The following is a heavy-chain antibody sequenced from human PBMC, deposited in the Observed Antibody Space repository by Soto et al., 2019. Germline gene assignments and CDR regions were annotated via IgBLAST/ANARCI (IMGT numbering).Heavy chain of an antibody. CDR3: ARDSIWGGVEGGFGELPPAWDY. V-gene: IGHV1-46*01. CDR2: INPSGGST. D-gene: IGHD3-10*01. Sequence: QVQLVQSGAEVKKPGASVKVSCKASGYTFTSYYMHWVRQAPGQGLEWMGIINPSGGSTSYAQKSQGRDTMATDTSTRSVDMEVSSRRYEETAVDYCARDSIWGGVEGGFGELPPAWDYWGQGTLVTVSS. J-gene: IGHJ4*02. CDR1: GYTFTSYY.